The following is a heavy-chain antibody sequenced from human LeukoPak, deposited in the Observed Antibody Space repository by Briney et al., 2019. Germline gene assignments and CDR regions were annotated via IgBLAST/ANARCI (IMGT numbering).Heavy chain of an antibody. CDR2: TSGSGGST. CDR3: AKGRKTTVTTLDVY. V-gene: IGHV3-23*01. CDR1: GFTFSSYA. D-gene: IGHD4-17*01. Sequence: PRGSLRLSCAASGFTFSSYAMSWVRQAPGKGLECVSATSGSGGSTYYADSVKGRFTISRDNSKNTLYLQMNSLRAEDTAVYYCAKGRKTTVTTLDVYWGQGTLVTVSS. J-gene: IGHJ4*02.